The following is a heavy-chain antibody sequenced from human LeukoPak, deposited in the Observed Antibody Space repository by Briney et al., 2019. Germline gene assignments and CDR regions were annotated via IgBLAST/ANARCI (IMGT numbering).Heavy chain of an antibody. D-gene: IGHD3-22*01. J-gene: IGHJ3*02. CDR1: DYTFTNYG. Sequence: ASVKVSCKASDYTFTNYGISWVRQAPGQGLEWMGWISAYNGNPNYAQKLQGRVTMTTDTSTSTAYMELRSLRSDDTAVYYCARDSIDYDSSGPDAFDIWGQGTMVTVSS. CDR2: ISAYNGNP. V-gene: IGHV1-18*01. CDR3: ARDSIDYDSSGPDAFDI.